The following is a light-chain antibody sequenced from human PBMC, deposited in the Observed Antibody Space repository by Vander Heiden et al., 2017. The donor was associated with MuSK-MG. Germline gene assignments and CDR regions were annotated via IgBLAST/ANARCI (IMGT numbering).Light chain of an antibody. J-gene: IGKJ5*01. Sequence: DIQMTQSPSSLSASVGDRIIITCRASQNIGKFLNWYQQKPGKAPNLLIYGASSLQFGVPARFSGSGSGTDFTLTINSVQPEDFATYYCQKSDSYPITFGQGTRLEIK. V-gene: IGKV1-39*01. CDR1: QNIGKF. CDR2: GAS. CDR3: QKSDSYPIT.